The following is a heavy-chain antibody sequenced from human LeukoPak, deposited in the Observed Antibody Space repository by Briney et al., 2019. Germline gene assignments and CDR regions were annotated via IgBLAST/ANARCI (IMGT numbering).Heavy chain of an antibody. CDR3: ARGPTHSDYYDSSGYYTYSDY. CDR1: GFTFSSYA. CDR2: IYSGGST. V-gene: IGHV3-53*01. J-gene: IGHJ4*02. Sequence: SGGSLRLSCAASGFTFSSYAMSWVRQAPGKGLEWVSVIYSGGSTYYADSVKGRFTISRDNSKNTLYLQMNSLRAEDTAVYYCARGPTHSDYYDSSGYYTYSDYWGQGTLVTVSS. D-gene: IGHD3-22*01.